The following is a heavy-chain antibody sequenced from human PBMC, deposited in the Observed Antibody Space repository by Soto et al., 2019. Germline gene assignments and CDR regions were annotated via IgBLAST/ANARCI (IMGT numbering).Heavy chain of an antibody. J-gene: IGHJ3*02. CDR3: ARDNFLTYYDFWSGRHSIDAFDI. D-gene: IGHD3-3*01. Sequence: GGSLRLSCAASGFTFSSYSMNWVRQAPGKGLEWVSSISSSSSYIYYADSVKGRFTISRDNAKNSLYLQMNSLRAEDTAVYYCARDNFLTYYDFWSGRHSIDAFDIWGQGTMVTVSS. CDR1: GFTFSSYS. V-gene: IGHV3-21*01. CDR2: ISSSSSYI.